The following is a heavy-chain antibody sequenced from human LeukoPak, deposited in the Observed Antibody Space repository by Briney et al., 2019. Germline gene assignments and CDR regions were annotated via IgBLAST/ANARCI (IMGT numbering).Heavy chain of an antibody. CDR2: IWYDGSNK. J-gene: IGHJ4*02. D-gene: IGHD1-26*01. CDR1: GFTFSSYG. CDR3: ARLETFSYSFDY. V-gene: IGHV3-33*01. Sequence: GGSLRLSCAASGFTFSSYGMHWVRQAPGKGLERVAVIWYDGSNKYYADSVKGRFTISRDNSKNTLYLQMNSLRAEDTAVYYCARLETFSYSFDYWGQGTLVTVSS.